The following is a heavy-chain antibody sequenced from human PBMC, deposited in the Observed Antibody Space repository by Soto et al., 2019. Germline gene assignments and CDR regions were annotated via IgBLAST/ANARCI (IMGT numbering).Heavy chain of an antibody. CDR2: INAGNGNT. D-gene: IGHD3-3*01. J-gene: IGHJ4*02. V-gene: IGHV1-3*01. CDR3: ARLTIFGVVFDY. Sequence: ASVKVSCKASGYTFTSYAMHWVRQAPGQRLEWMGWINAGNGNTKYSQKFQGRVTITRDTSASTAYMELSSLRSEDTAVYYCARLTIFGVVFDYWGQGTLVTVSS. CDR1: GYTFTSYA.